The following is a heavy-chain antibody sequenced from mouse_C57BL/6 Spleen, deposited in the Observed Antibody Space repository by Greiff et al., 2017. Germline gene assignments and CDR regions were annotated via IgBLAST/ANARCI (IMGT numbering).Heavy chain of an antibody. CDR3: ARSFITSYAMDY. CDR1: AFTFSSYA. Sequence: EVKLMESGGGLVKPGGSLKLSCAASAFTFSSYAMSWVRQTPEKRLEWVATISDGGSYTYYPDNVKGRFTISRDNAKNNLYLQMSHLKSEDTAMYYCARSFITSYAMDYWGQGTSVTVSS. V-gene: IGHV5-4*03. D-gene: IGHD1-1*01. J-gene: IGHJ4*01. CDR2: ISDGGSYT.